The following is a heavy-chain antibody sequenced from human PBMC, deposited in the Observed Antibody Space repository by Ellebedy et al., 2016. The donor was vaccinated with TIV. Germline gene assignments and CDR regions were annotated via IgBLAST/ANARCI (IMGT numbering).Heavy chain of an antibody. D-gene: IGHD4-17*01. V-gene: IGHV3-30-3*01. CDR1: GFTFSSYA. CDR2: ISYDGSNK. Sequence: GGSLRLSCAASGFTFSSYAMHWVRQAPGKGLEWVAVISYDGSNKYYADSVKGRFTISRDNAKNSLYLQMNSLRAEDTAVYYCARDHQIYGDYEGAPFDYWGQGTLVTVSS. CDR3: ARDHQIYGDYEGAPFDY. J-gene: IGHJ4*02.